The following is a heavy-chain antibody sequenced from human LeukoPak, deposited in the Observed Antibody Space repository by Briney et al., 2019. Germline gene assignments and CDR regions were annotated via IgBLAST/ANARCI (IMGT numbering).Heavy chain of an antibody. CDR2: ISAFKGNT. Sequence: EAAVKVSCKASGYTFTRYGISWVRHALGQGLEWMGWISAFKGNTNYAQELQGRVTMTTDTSTSTAYMELRSMRSDDTAVYYCARGSPDIVVVVAAPWYFDYWGQGTLVTVSS. V-gene: IGHV1-18*01. J-gene: IGHJ4*02. D-gene: IGHD2-15*01. CDR3: ARGSPDIVVVVAAPWYFDY. CDR1: GYTFTRYG.